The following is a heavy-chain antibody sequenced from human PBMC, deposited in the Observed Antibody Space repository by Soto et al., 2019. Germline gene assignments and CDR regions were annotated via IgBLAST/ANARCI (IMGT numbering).Heavy chain of an antibody. V-gene: IGHV4-34*01. J-gene: IGHJ4*02. Sequence: SETLSLTCAVYGGSFSGYYWSWIRQPPGKGLEWIGEINHSGSTKYNPSLKSRVTISVDTSTNQFSLKLSSVTAADTALYFCARGSDPHRQPSSDSWGQGTLVTVSS. CDR1: GGSFSGYY. CDR3: ARGSDPHRQPSSDS. D-gene: IGHD6-13*01. CDR2: INHSGST.